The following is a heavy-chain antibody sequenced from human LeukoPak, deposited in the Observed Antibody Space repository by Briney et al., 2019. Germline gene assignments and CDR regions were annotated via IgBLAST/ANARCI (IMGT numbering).Heavy chain of an antibody. J-gene: IGHJ4*02. Sequence: GESLQISCQGSGSTFTSYWIGWVRQVPGKGLEWMGIIYTGDSDTRYSPSFQGQVTISADKSISTAYLQWSSLKASDTAMYYCARVHDREGFDYWGQGTLVTVSS. CDR1: GSTFTSYW. CDR2: IYTGDSDT. CDR3: ARVHDREGFDY. V-gene: IGHV5-51*01. D-gene: IGHD1-1*01.